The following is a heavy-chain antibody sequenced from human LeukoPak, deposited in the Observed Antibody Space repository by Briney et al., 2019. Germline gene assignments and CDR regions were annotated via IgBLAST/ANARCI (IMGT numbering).Heavy chain of an antibody. CDR2: ISYHGSNK. V-gene: IGHV3-30-3*01. CDR3: AREKPSYSADP. D-gene: IGHD5-12*01. J-gene: IGHJ5*02. CDR1: GFTFSSYA. Sequence: GGSLRLSCAASGFTFSSYAMHWVRQAPGKGLGWVAVISYHGSNKFYADSVKGRFTISRDNSKNTLYLQMNSLRVEDTAVYYCAREKPSYSADPWGQGTLVTVSS.